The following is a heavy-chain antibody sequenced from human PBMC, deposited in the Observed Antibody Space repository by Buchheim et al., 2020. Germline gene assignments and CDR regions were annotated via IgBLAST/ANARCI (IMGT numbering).Heavy chain of an antibody. J-gene: IGHJ4*02. Sequence: EVQLLESGGGLVQPGGSLRLSCAASGFTFSSYAMSWVRQAPGKGLEWVSAISGSGGSTYYADSVKGRFTISRDNSKNPLYLQMNSLRAEDTAVYYCARFLTGYYKELTIFDYWGQGTL. CDR3: ARFLTGYYKELTIFDY. D-gene: IGHD3-9*01. CDR2: ISGSGGST. CDR1: GFTFSSYA. V-gene: IGHV3-23*01.